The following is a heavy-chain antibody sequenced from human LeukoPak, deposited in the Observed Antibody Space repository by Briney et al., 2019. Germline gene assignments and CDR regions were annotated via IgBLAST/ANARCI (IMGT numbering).Heavy chain of an antibody. V-gene: IGHV4-61*02. Sequence: SQTLSLTCSVSGASISRGSYYWRWIRQPAGKGLEWLGRIYTSGDTNYNPSLESRVTISVDTSQDQLSLRLTSVTVADTAIYYCARESCNGASCFRAEGLYYFYMDVWGRGTTVTVSS. D-gene: IGHD2-2*01. CDR3: ARESCNGASCFRAEGLYYFYMDV. CDR1: GASISRGSYY. CDR2: IYTSGDT. J-gene: IGHJ6*03.